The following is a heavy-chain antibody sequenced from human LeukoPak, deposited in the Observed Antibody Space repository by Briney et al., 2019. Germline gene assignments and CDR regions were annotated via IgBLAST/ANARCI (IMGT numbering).Heavy chain of an antibody. J-gene: IGHJ3*02. Sequence: ASVKVSCKASGYTFSSNFLHWVRQAPRQGLEWMGVINPSGGNTRYAQKFQGRLTMTRDMSTTTVYMELRSLRSEDTAVYYCARIAETDPFDIWGQGTVVTISS. CDR1: GYTFSSNF. CDR2: INPSGGNT. V-gene: IGHV1-46*01. CDR3: ARIAETDPFDI.